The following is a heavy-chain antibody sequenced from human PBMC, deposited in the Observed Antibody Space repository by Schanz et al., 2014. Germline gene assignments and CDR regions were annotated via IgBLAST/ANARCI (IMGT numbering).Heavy chain of an antibody. D-gene: IGHD2-2*02. V-gene: IGHV3-33*06. CDR2: IWYDGNNK. CDR3: AKHLYQYNYYGMDV. Sequence: VQLVESGGCLVKPGDSLRLSCAASGFTFSSYGMHWVRQAPGKGLEWGAVIWYDGNNKFYADSVKGRFIISRDNSKNTLSLQLNSLRADDTAVYYCAKHLYQYNYYGMDVWGQGTTVTVSS. J-gene: IGHJ6*02. CDR1: GFTFSSYG.